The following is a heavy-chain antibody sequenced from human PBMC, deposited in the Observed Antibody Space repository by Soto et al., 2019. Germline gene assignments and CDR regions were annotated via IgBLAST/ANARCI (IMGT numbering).Heavy chain of an antibody. Sequence: SVTLRLTCGVCGGWFSSLYSSWVRQSPGKGLEWIGESNGTGRTNNNPSLRSRVTISADTSKNQFSLIITTVTAADTAVYFCARGHYVFWSGYSTSYYYYGLDVWGPGTTVTVSS. V-gene: IGHV4-34*01. J-gene: IGHJ6*02. CDR3: ARGHYVFWSGYSTSYYYYGLDV. CDR1: GGWFSSLY. CDR2: SNGTGRT. D-gene: IGHD3-3*01.